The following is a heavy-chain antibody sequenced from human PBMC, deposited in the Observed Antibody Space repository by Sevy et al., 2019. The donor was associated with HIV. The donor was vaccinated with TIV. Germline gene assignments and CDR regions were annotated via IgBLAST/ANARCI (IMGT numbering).Heavy chain of an antibody. CDR3: VSGAGSYSA. CDR2: IKQDGSEK. J-gene: IGHJ5*02. V-gene: IGHV3-7*03. D-gene: IGHD1-26*01. Sequence: GGSLRLSCAVSGFTFSSYWMSWVRQAPGKGLEWVANIKQDGSEKYYVGSVKGRFTISRDNAENSLYLQMNSLRAEDTAVYYCVSGAGSYSAWGQGTLVTVSS. CDR1: GFTFSSYW.